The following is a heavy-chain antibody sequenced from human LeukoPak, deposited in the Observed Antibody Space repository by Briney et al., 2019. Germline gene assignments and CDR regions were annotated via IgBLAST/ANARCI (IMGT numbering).Heavy chain of an antibody. CDR3: TRYRNYLSP. V-gene: IGHV3-49*04. Sequence: PGGSLRLSCKASGFTFADYAMNWVRQAPGKGLDWVGFIRSNAYGATTGYAASVKGRFSVSRDDSKSIAYLQMNSLKTEDTAVYYCTRYRNYLSPWGQGTLVTVSS. CDR1: GFTFADYA. CDR2: IRSNAYGATT. J-gene: IGHJ5*02. D-gene: IGHD4-11*01.